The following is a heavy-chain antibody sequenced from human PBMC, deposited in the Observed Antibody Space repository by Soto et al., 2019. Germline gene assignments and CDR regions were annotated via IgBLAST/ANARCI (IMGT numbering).Heavy chain of an antibody. J-gene: IGHJ6*02. CDR2: IYRSGNA. CDR3: ARKNDFSRASYYFSVLDV. V-gene: IGHV4-31*03. CDR1: GGSISSGVYY. Sequence: PSETLSLTCTVSGGSISSGVYYWSWIRQHPGKALEWLGYIYRSGNAYYNPSLKSRVAISVDTSKNQFSLKVSSVTVADTAVYYCARKNDFSRASYYFSVLDVWGQGTAVAVSS. D-gene: IGHD3-3*01.